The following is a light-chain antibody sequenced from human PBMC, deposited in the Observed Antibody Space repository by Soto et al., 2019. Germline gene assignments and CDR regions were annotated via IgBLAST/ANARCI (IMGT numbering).Light chain of an antibody. CDR1: QGIDTS. CDR3: QKLHGYPIN. CDR2: APS. V-gene: IGKV1-9*01. J-gene: IGKJ5*01. Sequence: DIQMTQSPSTLCASVGYIVTITCRASQGIDTSLAWYQQKPGKAPKLLIYAPSNFQSGVPSRFSGSGSGTHFTLTISSLQPEDFATYYCQKLHGYPINFGQGTRLEIK.